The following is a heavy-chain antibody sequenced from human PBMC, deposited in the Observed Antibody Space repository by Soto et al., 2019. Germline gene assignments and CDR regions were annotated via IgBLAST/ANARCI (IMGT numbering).Heavy chain of an antibody. CDR1: GFPFSIYV. V-gene: IGHV3-23*01. J-gene: IGHJ3*01. CDR3: AKVEVTARNAFDV. D-gene: IGHD2-21*02. CDR2: VRGSGTTT. Sequence: DVHLLESGGGLVQPGGSLRLSCSASGFPFSIYVMTWVRQAPGKGLEWVSAVRGSGTTTYYADSVKGRFSISRDNSKNTLYLQMNNLRVDDTAVYYCAKVEVTARNAFDVWGHGTMVTVSS.